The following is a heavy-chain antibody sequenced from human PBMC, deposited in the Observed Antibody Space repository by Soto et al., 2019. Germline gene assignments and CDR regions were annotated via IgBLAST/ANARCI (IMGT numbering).Heavy chain of an antibody. D-gene: IGHD6-19*01. CDR1: GFTLSSYA. J-gene: IGHJ4*02. CDR2: ISDRDNAT. Sequence: EVQLLESGGGLVQPGGSLRLSCAASGFTLSSYAMTWVRQSQGKGLEWVSVISDRDNATYYADSVKGRLTISRDNSKITLYLQLDSLRADDKAVYYCARGVSSSAWSAIDSWGQGTLVTVSA. V-gene: IGHV3-23*01. CDR3: ARGVSSSAWSAIDS.